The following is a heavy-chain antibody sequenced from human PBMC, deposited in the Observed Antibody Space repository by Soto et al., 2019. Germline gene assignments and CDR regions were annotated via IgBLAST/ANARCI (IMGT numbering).Heavy chain of an antibody. D-gene: IGHD5-12*01. Sequence: ASVKVSCKASGYTFTGYYIHWVRQAPLQVLEWMVCINPNSGGTNYAQKFQGRVTMTRDTYISTAYMELSRLRSDDTAVYYCARESSATTDYFEYWGKGTTVTASS. V-gene: IGHV1-2*02. CDR3: ARESSATTDYFEY. CDR2: INPNSGGT. CDR1: GYTFTGYY. J-gene: IGHJ4*02.